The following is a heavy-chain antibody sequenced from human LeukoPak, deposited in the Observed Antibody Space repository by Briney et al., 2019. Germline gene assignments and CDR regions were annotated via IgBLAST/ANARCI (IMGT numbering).Heavy chain of an antibody. CDR1: GSRFSNYW. CDR2: IYPGDSDT. V-gene: IGHV5-51*01. J-gene: IGHJ4*02. Sequence: GESLKISCKGSGSRFSNYWIGWVRQMPGKGLEWMGIIYPGDSDTRHSPSFQGQVTISADKSISTAYLQWSSLKASDTAMYYCARAECSGGSCHLDYWGQGTLVTVSS. D-gene: IGHD2-15*01. CDR3: ARAECSGGSCHLDY.